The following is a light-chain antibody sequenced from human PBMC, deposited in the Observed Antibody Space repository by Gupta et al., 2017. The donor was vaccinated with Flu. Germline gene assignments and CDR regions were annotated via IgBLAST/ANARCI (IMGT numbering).Light chain of an antibody. V-gene: IGLV1-51*01. J-gene: IGLJ2*01. CDR2: DKN. CDR1: SSNIGSNY. CDR3: GACDNSLSGVV. Sequence: SSSNIGSNYVSWYQQIPGTAPKLLIYDKNKRPSGIPDRFYGSKSGTSATLAITGLQAGEEADYYCGACDNSLSGVVFGGGTKLTVL.